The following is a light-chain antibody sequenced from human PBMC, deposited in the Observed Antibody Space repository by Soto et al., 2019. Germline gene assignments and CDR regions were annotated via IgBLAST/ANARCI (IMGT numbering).Light chain of an antibody. V-gene: IGKV3-20*01. CDR1: QTVRNNY. CDR3: QQYGSSST. Sequence: EVMLTQSPGTLSLSPGERATLSCRASQTVRNNYLAWYQQKPGQAPRLLIYGASSRATGIPDRFSGSGSGTDFTLTISRLEPEDFAVYYCQQYGSSSTFGGGTKVDI. CDR2: GAS. J-gene: IGKJ4*01.